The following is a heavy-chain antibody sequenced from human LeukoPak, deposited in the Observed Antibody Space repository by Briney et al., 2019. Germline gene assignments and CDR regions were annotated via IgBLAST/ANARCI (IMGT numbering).Heavy chain of an antibody. Sequence: SETLSLTCAVYGGSFSGYYWSWIRQPPGKGLEWIGEINHSGSTNYNPSLKSRVTISVDTSKNQFSLKLSSVTAADTAVYYCARGGYCSSTSCYFAIDYWGQGTLVTVSS. D-gene: IGHD2-2*01. J-gene: IGHJ4*02. CDR2: INHSGST. CDR1: GGSFSGYY. CDR3: ARGGYCSSTSCYFAIDY. V-gene: IGHV4-34*01.